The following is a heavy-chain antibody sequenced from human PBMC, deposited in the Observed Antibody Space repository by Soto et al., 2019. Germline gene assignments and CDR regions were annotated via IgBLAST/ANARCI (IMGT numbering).Heavy chain of an antibody. J-gene: IGHJ4*02. CDR3: ARQRFLLVISDY. CDR1: GGSISSSSYY. D-gene: IGHD2-8*02. Sequence: SETLSLTCTVSGGSISSSSYYWGWIRQPPGKGLEWIGSIYYSGSTYYNPSLKSRVTISVDTSKNQFSLKLSSVTAADTAVYYCARQRFLLVISDYWGQGTLVTVSS. CDR2: IYYSGST. V-gene: IGHV4-39*01.